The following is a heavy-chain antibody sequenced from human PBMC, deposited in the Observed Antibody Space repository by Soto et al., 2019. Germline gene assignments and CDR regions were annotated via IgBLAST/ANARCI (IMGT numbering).Heavy chain of an antibody. D-gene: IGHD2-21*01. CDR2: ISAYNGNT. CDR3: ARDQSYGGAFDY. Sequence: GASVKVSCKASGGTFSSYTISWVRQAPGQGLEWVGWISAYNGNTNYAQKLQGRVTMTTDTSTSTAYMELRSLRSDDTAVYYCARDQSYGGAFDYWGQGTLVTVSS. CDR1: GGTFSSYT. V-gene: IGHV1-18*01. J-gene: IGHJ4*02.